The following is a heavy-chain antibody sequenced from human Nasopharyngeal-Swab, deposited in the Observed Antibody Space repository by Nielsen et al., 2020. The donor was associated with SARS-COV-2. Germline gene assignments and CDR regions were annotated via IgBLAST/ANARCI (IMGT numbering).Heavy chain of an antibody. Sequence: WIRQPPGKGLEWIGSIYYSGSTYYNPSLSSRVTISVDTSKNHFSLKLSSVTAPDTAVYYCARLGYGDSNWFDPWGQGTLVTVSS. V-gene: IGHV4-39*02. CDR3: ARLGYGDSNWFDP. J-gene: IGHJ5*02. D-gene: IGHD4-17*01. CDR2: IYYSGST.